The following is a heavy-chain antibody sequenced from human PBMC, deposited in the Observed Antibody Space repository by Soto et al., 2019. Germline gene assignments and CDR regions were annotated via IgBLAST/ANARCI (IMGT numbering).Heavy chain of an antibody. V-gene: IGHV1-69*01. CDR1: GGTFKNFN. CDR3: ARDETGDSYAYYYGMDV. Sequence: QVQLVQSGAEVKKPGSSVKVSCKASGGTFKNFNFNWVRQAPGQGLEWMGGISPMFGTADYAQRCQGRVTITADDSTSTAYMELSSLRSEDTAVYYCARDETGDSYAYYYGMDVWGQGTTVTVSS. CDR2: ISPMFGTA. J-gene: IGHJ6*02. D-gene: IGHD3-16*01.